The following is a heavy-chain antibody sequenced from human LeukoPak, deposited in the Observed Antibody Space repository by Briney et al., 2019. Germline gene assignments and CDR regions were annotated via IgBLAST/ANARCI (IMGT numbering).Heavy chain of an antibody. CDR2: INPNSGGT. J-gene: IGHJ4*02. D-gene: IGHD3-10*01. CDR1: GYTFTSCD. Sequence: GASVKVSCKASGYTFTSCDINWVRQATGQGLEWMGWINPNSGGTNYAQKFQGRVTMTRDTSISTAYMELSRLRSDDTAVYYCARTLLWFGELLFTYYFDYWGQGTLVTVSS. V-gene: IGHV1-2*02. CDR3: ARTLLWFGELLFTYYFDY.